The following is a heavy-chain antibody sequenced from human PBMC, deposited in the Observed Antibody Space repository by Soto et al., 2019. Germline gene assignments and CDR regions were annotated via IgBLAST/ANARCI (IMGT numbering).Heavy chain of an antibody. V-gene: IGHV3-23*01. CDR1: GLTCSSYA. Sequence: PGGSLRLSCAASGLTCSSYAMNWVRQAPGKGLEWVLSFCGSGCITYFADSVKGWFTISRVNSKNTLFLQMNSLRAEDTAVYFCAKSPSVVLVPSTLGGNNWFDPWGQGTLVTV. CDR3: AKSPSVVLVPSTLGGNNWFDP. J-gene: IGHJ5*02. D-gene: IGHD2-15*01. CDR2: FCGSGCIT.